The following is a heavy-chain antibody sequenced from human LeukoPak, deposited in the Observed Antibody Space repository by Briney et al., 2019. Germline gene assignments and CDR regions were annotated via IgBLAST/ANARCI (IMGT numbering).Heavy chain of an antibody. CDR2: IYYTGGT. Sequence: SETLSLTCSVSGGSISSSSHYWGWIRQPPGKGLEWVGSIYYTGGTYYNPSLKSRVTISVDTSKNQFSLKLSSVTAADTAVYYCARERYSSSCPDCWGQGTLVTVSS. CDR1: GGSISSSSHY. J-gene: IGHJ4*02. CDR3: ARERYSSSCPDC. V-gene: IGHV4-39*07. D-gene: IGHD6-13*01.